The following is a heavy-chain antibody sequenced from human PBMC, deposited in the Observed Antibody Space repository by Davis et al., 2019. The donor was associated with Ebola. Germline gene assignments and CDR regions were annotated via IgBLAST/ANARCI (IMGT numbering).Heavy chain of an antibody. CDR2: ISGSGGST. CDR3: AGHTAMVTAYGMDV. V-gene: IGHV3-23*01. J-gene: IGHJ6*02. Sequence: PGGSLRLSCAASGFTFSSYAMSWVRQAPGKGLEWVSAISGSGGSTYYADSVKGRFTISRDNSKNTLYLQMNSLRAEDTAVYYCAGHTAMVTAYGMDVWGQGTTVTVTS. D-gene: IGHD5-18*01. CDR1: GFTFSSYA.